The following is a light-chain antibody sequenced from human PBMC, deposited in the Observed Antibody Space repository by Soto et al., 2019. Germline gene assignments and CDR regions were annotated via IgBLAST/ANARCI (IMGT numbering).Light chain of an antibody. J-gene: IGLJ1*01. CDR2: DVS. CDR1: SRDVGGRDS. Sequence: QSALTQPASASGSPGQSVTISCTGTSRDVGGRDSFSWYQHHQGKAPKLMVHDVSNRPSGVSNRFSGSKSGNTASLTISGLQAEDEADYYCSSYTSSSTYVFGTGTKVTVL. CDR3: SSYTSSSTYV. V-gene: IGLV2-14*03.